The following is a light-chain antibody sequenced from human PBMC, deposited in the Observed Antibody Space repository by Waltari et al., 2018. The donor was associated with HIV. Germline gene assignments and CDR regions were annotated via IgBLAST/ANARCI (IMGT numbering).Light chain of an antibody. CDR1: SSDVGRLNC. CDR3: SSYTSSSTYV. V-gene: IGLV2-18*02. CDR2: EVS. Sequence: QSALTQPPSVSGSPGQSVTISCTGRSSDVGRLNCVSWYQQPPGKAPKLLIYEVSYRPSGVPDRFSVSKSGNTASLTISGLRAEDEADYYCSSYTSSSTYVFGTGTRVTVL. J-gene: IGLJ1*01.